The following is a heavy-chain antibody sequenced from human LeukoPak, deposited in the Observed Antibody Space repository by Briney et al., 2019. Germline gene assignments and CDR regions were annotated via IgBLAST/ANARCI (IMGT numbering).Heavy chain of an antibody. CDR2: ISGSGGST. CDR1: GLTFSSYA. V-gene: IGHV3-23*01. CDR3: AKDAHYYDSSGYWDY. Sequence: GGSLRLSCAASGLTFSSYAMSWVRQAPGKGLEWVSAISGSGGSTYYADSVKGRFTISRDNSKNTLYLQMNSLRAEDTAVYYCAKDAHYYDSSGYWDYWGQGTLVTVSS. J-gene: IGHJ4*02. D-gene: IGHD3-22*01.